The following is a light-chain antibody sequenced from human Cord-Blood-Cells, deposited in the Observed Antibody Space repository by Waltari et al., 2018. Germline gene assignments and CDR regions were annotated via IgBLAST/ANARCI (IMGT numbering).Light chain of an antibody. CDR3: NSRDSSGNHWV. Sequence: SSELTQDPAVSVALGQIVRITCQGDSLRSYYASWYQQKPGQDPVLVIYGKNNRPSGIPDRFSGSSSGNTASLTITGAQAEDEADYYCNSRDSSGNHWVFGGGTKLTVL. J-gene: IGLJ3*02. CDR2: GKN. CDR1: SLRSYY. V-gene: IGLV3-19*01.